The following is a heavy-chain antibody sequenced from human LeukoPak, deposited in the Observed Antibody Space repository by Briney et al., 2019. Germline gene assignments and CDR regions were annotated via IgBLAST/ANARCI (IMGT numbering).Heavy chain of an antibody. CDR3: ARGAAADTSPSDY. Sequence: GASVQVSCKASGYTFNRYGISWMRQAPGQGLEWMGWISAYNGNTNYAQKLQGRVTMTTDTSTSTAYMELRSLRSDDTAVYYCARGAAADTSPSDYWGQGTLVTVSS. D-gene: IGHD6-13*01. J-gene: IGHJ4*02. V-gene: IGHV1-18*04. CDR2: ISAYNGNT. CDR1: GYTFNRYG.